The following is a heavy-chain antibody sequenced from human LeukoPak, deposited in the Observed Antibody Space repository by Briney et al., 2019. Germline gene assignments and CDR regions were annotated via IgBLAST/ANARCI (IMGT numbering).Heavy chain of an antibody. CDR3: ARDYGANWFDP. CDR2: INPSGGST. V-gene: IGHV1-46*01. J-gene: IGHJ5*02. Sequence: ASVKVSCKASGYTFTSYYMYWVRQAPGQGLEWMGLINPSGGSTSYAQRFQGRVTMTTDTSTSTAYMELRSLRSDDTAVYYCARDYGANWFDPWGQGTLVTVSS. D-gene: IGHD4-17*01. CDR1: GYTFTSYY.